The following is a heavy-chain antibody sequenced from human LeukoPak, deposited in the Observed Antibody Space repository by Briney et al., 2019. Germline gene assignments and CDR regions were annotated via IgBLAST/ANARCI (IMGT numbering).Heavy chain of an antibody. CDR3: AGSLSGIFVGGTMVRGAEPH. Sequence: PETLSLTCAVYGGSLSGCYWSWIRQPPGKGLEWIGEINHSGSTNYNPSLKSRVTISVDTSKNQFSLKLSSVTAADTAVYYCAGSLSGIFVGGTMVRGAEPHWGQGTLVTVSS. J-gene: IGHJ4*02. CDR2: INHSGST. D-gene: IGHD3-10*01. V-gene: IGHV4-34*01. CDR1: GGSLSGCY.